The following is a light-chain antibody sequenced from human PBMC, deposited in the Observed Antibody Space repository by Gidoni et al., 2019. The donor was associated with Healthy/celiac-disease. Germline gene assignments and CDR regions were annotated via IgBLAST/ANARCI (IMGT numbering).Light chain of an antibody. J-gene: IGKJ4*01. Sequence: DIQMTQSPSSLSASVGDRVTITCRASQSISSYLNWYQQKPGKAPKLLIYAASSLQSGVPSRFSGSGSGTDFTLTISSLQPEDFATYYCQQSYSTLTFGXGTKVEIK. CDR3: QQSYSTLT. CDR2: AAS. CDR1: QSISSY. V-gene: IGKV1-39*01.